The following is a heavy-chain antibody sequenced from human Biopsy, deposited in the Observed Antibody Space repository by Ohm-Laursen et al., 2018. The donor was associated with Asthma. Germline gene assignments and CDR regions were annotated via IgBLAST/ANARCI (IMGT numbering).Heavy chain of an antibody. CDR3: ARAVSSSSYWYFDL. Sequence: SETLSLTWIVSGDAMSTSGSYWGWIRQSPGKGLEWIGSIYYSGRTYYNPSLESRVTISADTSKNLFSLMVTSVTAADTAVYYCARAVSSSSYWYFDLWGRGDLVTVSS. CDR2: IYYSGRT. CDR1: GDAMSTSGSY. V-gene: IGHV4-39*02. J-gene: IGHJ2*01. D-gene: IGHD6-6*01.